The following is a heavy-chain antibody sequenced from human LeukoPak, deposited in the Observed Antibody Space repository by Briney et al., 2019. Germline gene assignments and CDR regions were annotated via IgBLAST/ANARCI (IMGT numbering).Heavy chain of an antibody. CDR3: ARGGITGTRVWFDP. Sequence: PSQTLSLTCTVSGGSISSGSYYWRWIRQPAGKGLEWIGRIYTSGSTNYNPSLKSRVTISVDTSKNQFSLKLSSVTAADTAVYYCARGGITGTRVWFDPWGQGTLVTVSS. CDR1: GGSISSGSYY. V-gene: IGHV4-61*02. D-gene: IGHD1-7*01. CDR2: IYTSGST. J-gene: IGHJ5*02.